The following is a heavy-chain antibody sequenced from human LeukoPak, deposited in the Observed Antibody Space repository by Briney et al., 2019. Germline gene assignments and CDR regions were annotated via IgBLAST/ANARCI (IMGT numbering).Heavy chain of an antibody. J-gene: IGHJ5*02. V-gene: IGHV1-2*02. CDR2: INPNSGGT. CDR3: ARDSRYSSSWYAGGNWFDP. D-gene: IGHD6-13*01. Sequence: ASVKVSCKASGYTFTGYYMHWVRQAPGQGLEWMGWINPNSGGTNYAQKFQGRVTMTRDTSISTAYMELSRLRSGDTAVYYCARDSRYSSSWYAGGNWFDPWGQGTLVTASS. CDR1: GYTFTGYY.